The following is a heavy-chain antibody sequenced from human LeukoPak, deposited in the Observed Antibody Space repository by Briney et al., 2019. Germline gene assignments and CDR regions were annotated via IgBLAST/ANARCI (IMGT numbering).Heavy chain of an antibody. Sequence: GASVKVPCKASGYTFTGYYMRWVRQAPGQGLEWMGWINPNSGGTNYAEKFQGRVTMTRDTSISTAYMELSRLRSDDTAVYYCARGANYYYYYMDVWGKGTTVTVSS. CDR1: GYTFTGYY. CDR3: ARGANYYYYYMDV. V-gene: IGHV1-2*02. CDR2: INPNSGGT. J-gene: IGHJ6*03.